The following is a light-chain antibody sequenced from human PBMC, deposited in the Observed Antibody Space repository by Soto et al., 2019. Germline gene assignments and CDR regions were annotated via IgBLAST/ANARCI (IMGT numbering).Light chain of an antibody. CDR3: QQYNYWPLT. V-gene: IGKV3-15*01. Sequence: EIVMTQSPATLSVSPGERVTLSCRASQSVSIYLAWYQQRPGQAPRPLIYGASTRATVIPARFSASGSGTEFTLTINSLQSEEFAVYYCQQYNYWPLTFGGGTRVEI. CDR2: GAS. J-gene: IGKJ4*01. CDR1: QSVSIY.